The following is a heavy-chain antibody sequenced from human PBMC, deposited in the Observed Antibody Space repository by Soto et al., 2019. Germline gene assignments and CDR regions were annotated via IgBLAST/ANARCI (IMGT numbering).Heavy chain of an antibody. Sequence: SVKVSCKASGGTFSSYAISWVRQAPGQGLEWMGGIIPIFGTANYAQKFQGRVTITADESTSTAYMELSSLRSEDTAVYYCARGVSGYVSYYYYGMDVWGQGTTVTVSS. J-gene: IGHJ6*02. D-gene: IGHD5-12*01. CDR3: ARGVSGYVSYYYYGMDV. V-gene: IGHV1-69*13. CDR2: IIPIFGTA. CDR1: GGTFSSYA.